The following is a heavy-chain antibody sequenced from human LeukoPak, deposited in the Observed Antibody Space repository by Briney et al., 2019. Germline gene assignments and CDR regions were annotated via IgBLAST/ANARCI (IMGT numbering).Heavy chain of an antibody. CDR2: IYYSGST. CDR3: ARVGYYDSSGYYDY. J-gene: IGHJ4*02. Sequence: SETLSLTCTDSGGSIISYYWNWIRQPPGKGLEWIGYIYYSGSTNYNPSLKSRVTISIDTSKSHFSLKLSSVTAADTAVYYCARVGYYDSSGYYDYWGQGTLVTVSS. V-gene: IGHV4-59*01. CDR1: GGSIISYY. D-gene: IGHD3-22*01.